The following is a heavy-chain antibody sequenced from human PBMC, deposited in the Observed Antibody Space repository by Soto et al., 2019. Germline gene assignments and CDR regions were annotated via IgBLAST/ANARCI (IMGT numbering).Heavy chain of an antibody. Sequence: EVQLEESGGGLVQPGGSLRLSCAGLGFNFSGSALHWVRQPPGKGLEWVGRIRSKAKKSATSYATSVQGRFSLSRDDSKNTAFLQMNRLRDEDTGVYFSTGRCGDSLQDIWGRGALFTVSA. J-gene: IGHJ4*02. CDR1: GFNFSGSA. CDR2: IRSKAKKSAT. CDR3: TGRCGDSLQDI. D-gene: IGHD4-17*01. V-gene: IGHV3-73*01.